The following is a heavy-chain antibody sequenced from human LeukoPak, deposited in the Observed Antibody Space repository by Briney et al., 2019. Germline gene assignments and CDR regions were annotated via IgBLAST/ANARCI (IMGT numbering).Heavy chain of an antibody. CDR3: ARRRTEQWVVGSSAFDI. D-gene: IGHD6-19*01. CDR1: GFTFSSYS. CDR2: ISSSSSTI. V-gene: IGHV3-48*02. J-gene: IGHJ3*02. Sequence: PGGSLRLSRAASGFTFSSYSMNWVRQAPGKGLEWVSYISSSSSTIYYADSVKGRFTISRDNAKSSLYLQMNSLRDEDTAVYYCARRRTEQWVVGSSAFDIWGQGTMVTVSS.